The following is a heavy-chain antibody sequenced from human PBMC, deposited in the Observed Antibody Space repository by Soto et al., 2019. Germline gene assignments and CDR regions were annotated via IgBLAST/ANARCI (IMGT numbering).Heavy chain of an antibody. CDR2: ISGSGGST. J-gene: IGHJ6*04. V-gene: IGHV3-23*01. CDR1: GFTFSSYA. CDR3: ARDLDDYSTYVPLDV. Sequence: GGSLRLSCAASGFTFSSYAMSWVRQAPGKGLEWVSAISGSGGSTYYADSVKGRFTISRDNSKNSLYLQMNSLRAEDTAVYYCARDLDDYSTYVPLDVWGKGTTVTVSS. D-gene: IGHD4-4*01.